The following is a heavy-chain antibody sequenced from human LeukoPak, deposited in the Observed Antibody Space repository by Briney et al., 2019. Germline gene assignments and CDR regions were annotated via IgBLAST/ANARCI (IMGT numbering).Heavy chain of an antibody. V-gene: IGHV4-34*01. CDR2: INHSGST. J-gene: IGHJ4*02. Sequence: SETLSLTCAVYGGSFSGYYWSWIRQPPGKGLEWIGEINHSGSTNYNPSLKSRVTMSVDTSKNQLSLKLTSVTAADTAVYYCARDPNGDYDWGQGTLVTVSS. CDR3: ARDPNGDYD. D-gene: IGHD4-17*01. CDR1: GGSFSGYY.